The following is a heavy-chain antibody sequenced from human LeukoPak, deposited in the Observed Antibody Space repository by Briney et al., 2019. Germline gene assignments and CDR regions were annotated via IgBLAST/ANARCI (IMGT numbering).Heavy chain of an antibody. Sequence: PGGSLRLSCAASEFTFSSYAMNWVRQAPGKGLEWVSAISGSGGSTYYADSVKGRFTISRDNSKNTLYLQMNSLRAEDTAVYYCAKEVSNDILTGYLFYYYYGMDVWGQGTTVTVSS. D-gene: IGHD3-9*01. CDR1: EFTFSSYA. CDR2: ISGSGGST. CDR3: AKEVSNDILTGYLFYYYYGMDV. V-gene: IGHV3-23*01. J-gene: IGHJ6*02.